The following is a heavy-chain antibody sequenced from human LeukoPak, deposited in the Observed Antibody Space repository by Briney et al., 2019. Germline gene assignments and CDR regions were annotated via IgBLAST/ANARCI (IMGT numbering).Heavy chain of an antibody. CDR2: MNPNSGNT. CDR3: ARENPYSYGLGGTVDY. V-gene: IGHV1-8*03. D-gene: IGHD5-18*01. J-gene: IGHJ4*02. CDR1: GYTFTSYD. Sequence: ASVKVSRKASGYTFTSYDINWVRQATGQGLEWMGWMNPNSGNTGYAQKFQGRVTITRNTSISTAYMELSSLRSEDTAVYYCARENPYSYGLGGTVDYWGQGTLVTVSS.